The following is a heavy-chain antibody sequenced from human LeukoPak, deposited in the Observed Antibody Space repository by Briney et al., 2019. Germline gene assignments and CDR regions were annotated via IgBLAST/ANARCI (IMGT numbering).Heavy chain of an antibody. Sequence: PGRSLRLSCAASGFTFSSYGMHWVRQAPGKGLECVAVIWYDGSNKYYADSVKGRFTISRDNSKNTLYLQMNSLRAEDTAVYYCAKDTTVTTSWFDPWGQGTLVTVSS. J-gene: IGHJ5*02. D-gene: IGHD4-17*01. V-gene: IGHV3-33*06. CDR3: AKDTTVTTSWFDP. CDR2: IWYDGSNK. CDR1: GFTFSSYG.